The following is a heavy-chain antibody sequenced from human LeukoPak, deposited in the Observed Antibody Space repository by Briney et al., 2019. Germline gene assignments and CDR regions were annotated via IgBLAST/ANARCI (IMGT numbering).Heavy chain of an antibody. Sequence: GGSLRLSCAASGFTFSTYNMNWVRQAPGKGLEWVSSITSTSSYMYYADSVKGRFTISRDNAQNSLYLHMSSLRAEDTAVYYCARDPYSGGYGDDYYYYMDVWGKGTTVTISS. D-gene: IGHD1-26*01. CDR3: ARDPYSGGYGDDYYYYMDV. CDR1: GFTFSTYN. CDR2: ITSTSSYM. J-gene: IGHJ6*03. V-gene: IGHV3-21*01.